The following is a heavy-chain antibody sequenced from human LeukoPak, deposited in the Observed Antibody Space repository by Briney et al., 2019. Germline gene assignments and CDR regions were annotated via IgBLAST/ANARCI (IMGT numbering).Heavy chain of an antibody. CDR1: GYTLTELS. V-gene: IGHV1-24*01. D-gene: IGHD6-25*01. CDR2: FDPEDGET. J-gene: IGHJ6*02. CDR3: ARAAAYYYGMDV. Sequence: ASVKVSCKVSGYTLTELSMHWVRQAPGKGLEWMGGFDPEDGETIYAQKFQGRVTMTRNTSISTAYMELSSLRSEDTAVYYCARAAAYYYGMDVWGQGTTVTVSS.